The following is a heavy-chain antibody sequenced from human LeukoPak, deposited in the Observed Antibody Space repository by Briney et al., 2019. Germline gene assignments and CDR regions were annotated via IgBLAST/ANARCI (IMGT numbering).Heavy chain of an antibody. Sequence: SETLSLTCTVSGGSMSTYIWSWIRQPAGRGLEWIGRIYTSGSTNYNPSLKSRVTMSVDRARNQFYLKLSSVTAADTAVYYCARGDDPAEYWGQGTLVTVSS. CDR3: ARGDDPAEY. V-gene: IGHV4-4*07. CDR2: IYTSGST. CDR1: GGSMSTYI. J-gene: IGHJ4*02.